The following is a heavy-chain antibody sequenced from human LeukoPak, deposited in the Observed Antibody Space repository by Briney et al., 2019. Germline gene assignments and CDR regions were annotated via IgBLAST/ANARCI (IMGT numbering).Heavy chain of an antibody. Sequence: EASVKVSCKASGGTFSSYAISWVRQAPGQGLEWMGRIIPILGIANYAQKLQGRVTMTTDTSTSTAYMELRSLRSDDTAVYYCARGLRDTAMVPNDYWGQGTLVTVSS. CDR2: IIPILGIA. CDR3: ARGLRDTAMVPNDY. J-gene: IGHJ4*02. V-gene: IGHV1-69*04. CDR1: GGTFSSYA. D-gene: IGHD5-18*01.